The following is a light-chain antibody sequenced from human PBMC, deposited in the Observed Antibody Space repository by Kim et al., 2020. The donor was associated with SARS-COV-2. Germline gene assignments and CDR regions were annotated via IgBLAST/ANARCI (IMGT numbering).Light chain of an antibody. CDR1: QGIASW. CDR2: AAS. V-gene: IGKV1-12*01. CDR3: QQSNNLTLT. J-gene: IGKJ5*01. Sequence: DVQMTQSPSSVSASVGDRVIITCRASQGIASWLAWYQQKPGKAPRLLVFAASALQDGVPSRFSGSGFGTHFTLTINSLQPEDSATYSCQQSNNLTLTFGQGTRMEIK.